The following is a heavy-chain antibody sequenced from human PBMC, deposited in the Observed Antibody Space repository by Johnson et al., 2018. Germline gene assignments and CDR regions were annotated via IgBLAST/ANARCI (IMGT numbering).Heavy chain of an antibody. V-gene: IGHV3-48*01. Sequence: VQLVQSGGALVQPGGSMRLSCVASGFTMDTYSMSWVRQAPGKGLEWVSDIRRSNIHYADYVKGRFITSRDSAQNSLRLQMTSRRAEDTAGYYCSKERGGVTNAFDIWGQGTMVTVSS. D-gene: IGHD4-17*01. CDR1: GFTMDTYS. CDR2: IRRSNI. J-gene: IGHJ3*02. CDR3: SKERGGVTNAFDI.